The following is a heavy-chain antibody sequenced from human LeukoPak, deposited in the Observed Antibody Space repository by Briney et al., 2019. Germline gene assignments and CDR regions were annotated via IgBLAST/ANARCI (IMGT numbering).Heavy chain of an antibody. CDR3: ARTPPGSSPFDP. D-gene: IGHD6-13*01. J-gene: IGHJ5*02. Sequence: ASAKVSCKASGYTFTSYDINWVRQATGQGLEWMGWMNPNSGNTGYAQKFQGRVTMTRNTSISTAYMELSSLRSEDTAVYYCARTPPGSSPFDPWGQGTLVTVSS. V-gene: IGHV1-8*01. CDR2: MNPNSGNT. CDR1: GYTFTSYD.